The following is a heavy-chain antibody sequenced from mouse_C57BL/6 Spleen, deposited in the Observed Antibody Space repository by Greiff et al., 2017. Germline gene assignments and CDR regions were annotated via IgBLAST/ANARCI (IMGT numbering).Heavy chain of an antibody. CDR1: GYAFSSYW. D-gene: IGHD2-2*01. J-gene: IGHJ4*01. CDR3: ARGAGYDAGYAMDY. CDR2: VYPGDGDT. V-gene: IGHV1-80*01. Sequence: QVQLQQSGAELVKPGASVKISCKASGYAFSSYWMNWVKQRPGKGLEWIGQVYPGDGDTNYNGKFKGKATLTADKASSTAYMQLNSLTSEDSAVYFCARGAGYDAGYAMDYWGQGTSVTVSS.